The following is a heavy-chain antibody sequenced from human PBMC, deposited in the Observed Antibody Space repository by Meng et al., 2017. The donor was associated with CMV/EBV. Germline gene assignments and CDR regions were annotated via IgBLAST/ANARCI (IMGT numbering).Heavy chain of an antibody. D-gene: IGHD1-1*01. CDR2: ISSSGSTI. Sequence: LSLTCAASGFTFSSYEMNWVRQAPGKGLEWVSYISSSGSTIYYADSVKGRFTISRDNAKNSLYLQMNSLRAEDTALYYCARDLPSDPSLDLIGLDYWGQGTLVTVSS. J-gene: IGHJ4*02. CDR1: GFTFSSYE. CDR3: ARDLPSDPSLDLIGLDY. V-gene: IGHV3-48*03.